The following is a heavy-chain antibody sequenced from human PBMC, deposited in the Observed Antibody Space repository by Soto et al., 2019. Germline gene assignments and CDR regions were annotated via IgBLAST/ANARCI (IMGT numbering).Heavy chain of an antibody. CDR3: ARARFDSWSHIYYGLDV. J-gene: IGHJ6*02. CDR1: GGCFSGYS. V-gene: IGHV4-34*01. Sequence: XGTLSLTCAVYGGCFSGYSWTWLRQPPGKGLEWIGEINHSGTTDYNPALKSRVTMSADTSKNQFSLRMTSVTAADTAVYYCARARFDSWSHIYYGLDVWGQGTTVTVSS. CDR2: INHSGTT. D-gene: IGHD3-3*01.